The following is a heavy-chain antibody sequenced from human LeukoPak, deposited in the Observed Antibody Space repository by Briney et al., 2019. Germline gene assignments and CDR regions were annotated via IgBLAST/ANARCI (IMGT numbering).Heavy chain of an antibody. CDR3: ARGKAAAGTAAFDI. V-gene: IGHV1-2*02. J-gene: IGHJ3*02. CDR1: AYTLTGYY. Sequence: ASVKVSCKTSAYTLTGYYMHWVRQAPGQGLEWMGWINPDSGATLYAQKFQGRVTLTRDTSINTAYMEVSRLTSGDTAVYYCARGKAAAGTAAFDIWGQGTMVTVSS. D-gene: IGHD6-13*01. CDR2: INPDSGAT.